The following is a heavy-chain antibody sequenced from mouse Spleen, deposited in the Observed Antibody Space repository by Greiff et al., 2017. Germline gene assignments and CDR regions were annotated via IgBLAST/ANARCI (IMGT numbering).Heavy chain of an antibody. J-gene: IGHJ2*01. CDR1: GFTFSSYA. D-gene: IGHD1-1*01. CDR3: ARDEILRRYFDY. CDR2: ISDGGSYT. V-gene: IGHV5-4*01. Sequence: DVKLVESGGGLVKPGGSLKLSCAASGFTFSSYAMSWVRQTPEKRLEWVATISDGGSYTYYPDNVKGRFTISRDNAKNNLYLQMSHLKSEDTAMYYCARDEILRRYFDYWGQGTTLTVSS.